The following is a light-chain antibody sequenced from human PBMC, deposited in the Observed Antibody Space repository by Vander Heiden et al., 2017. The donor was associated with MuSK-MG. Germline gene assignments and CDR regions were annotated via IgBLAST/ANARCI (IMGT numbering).Light chain of an antibody. Sequence: QSVLTQPPSASGTPGPGVTICSSGSSSNIGSNTVHWYQQLPGTAPKLLIYSNNQRPSGVPDRFSGSKSGTSASLAISGLQSEDEADYYCAAWDDSLNGVVFGGGTKLTVL. CDR1: SSNIGSNT. J-gene: IGLJ2*01. V-gene: IGLV1-44*01. CDR3: AAWDDSLNGVV. CDR2: SNN.